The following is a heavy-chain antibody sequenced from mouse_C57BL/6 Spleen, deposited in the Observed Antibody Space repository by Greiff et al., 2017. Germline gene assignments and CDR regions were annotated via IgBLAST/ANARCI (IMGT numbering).Heavy chain of an antibody. D-gene: IGHD1-1*01. CDR2: IYPRSGNT. CDR1: GYTFTSYG. J-gene: IGHJ2*01. CDR3: ARSGYYGSSFDY. V-gene: IGHV1-81*01. Sequence: VQLQQSGAELARPGASVKLSCKASGYTFTSYGISWVKQRTGQGLEWIGEIYPRSGNTYYNEKFKGKDTLTADKSSSTAYMELRSLTSEDSAVYFCARSGYYGSSFDYWGQGTTLTVSS.